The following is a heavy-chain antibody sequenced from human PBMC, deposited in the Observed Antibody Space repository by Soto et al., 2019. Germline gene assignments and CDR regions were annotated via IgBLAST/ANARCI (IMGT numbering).Heavy chain of an antibody. Sequence: QVQLVQSGAEVKKPGASVKVSCKASGDTFTDYYIHWVRQAPGQGLEWMGTVNPSGGHTTYAQHFLGRVTVTRNASTSTLYMELTSMPSEDTAVYYCARGGHVVVVTAALDYWGQGTIVTVSS. J-gene: IGHJ4*02. D-gene: IGHD2-21*02. CDR1: GDTFTDYY. CDR2: VNPSGGHT. CDR3: ARGGHVVVVTAALDY. V-gene: IGHV1-46*01.